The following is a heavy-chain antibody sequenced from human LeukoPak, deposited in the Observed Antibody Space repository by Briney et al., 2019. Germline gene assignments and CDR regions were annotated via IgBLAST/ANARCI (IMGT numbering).Heavy chain of an antibody. V-gene: IGHV4-4*07. D-gene: IGHD5-18*01. CDR3: ARDLGVSGYGYGPQYEGWFDP. CDR2: IYTSGST. Sequence: SETLSLTCTVSGGSISSYYWSWIRQPAGKGLEWIGRIYTSGSTNYNPSLKSRVTMSVDTSKNQFSLKLSSVTAADTAVYYCARDLGVSGYGYGPQYEGWFDPWGQGTLVTVSS. CDR1: GGSISSYY. J-gene: IGHJ5*02.